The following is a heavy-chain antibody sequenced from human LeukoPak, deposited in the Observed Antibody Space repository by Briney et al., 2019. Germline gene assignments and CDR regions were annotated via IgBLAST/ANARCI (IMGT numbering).Heavy chain of an antibody. CDR2: ISGSGGST. Sequence: GGSLRLSCAASGFTFSNYAMSWVRQAPGKGLEWVSAISGSGGSTYYADSVKGRFTISRDNSKNTLYLQMNSLRAEDTAVYYCAKAASSSWPSYYYGMDVWGQGTTVTVSS. J-gene: IGHJ6*02. CDR1: GFTFSNYA. V-gene: IGHV3-23*01. CDR3: AKAASSSWPSYYYGMDV. D-gene: IGHD6-13*01.